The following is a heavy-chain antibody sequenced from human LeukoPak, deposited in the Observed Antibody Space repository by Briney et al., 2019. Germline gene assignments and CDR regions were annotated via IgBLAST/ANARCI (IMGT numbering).Heavy chain of an antibody. CDR3: ARELTYYYGSGSYYYFDY. Sequence: GGSLSLSCAASGFTFSNYWMNWVRQAPGKGLEWVSSISSSSSYIYYADSVKGRFTISRDNAKNSLYLQMNSLRAEDTAVYYCARELTYYYGSGSYYYFDYWGQGTLVTVSS. CDR1: GFTFSNYW. D-gene: IGHD3-10*01. V-gene: IGHV3-21*01. J-gene: IGHJ4*02. CDR2: ISSSSSYI.